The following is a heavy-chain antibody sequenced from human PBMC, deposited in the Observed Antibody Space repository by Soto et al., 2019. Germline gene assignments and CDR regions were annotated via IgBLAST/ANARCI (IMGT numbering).Heavy chain of an antibody. J-gene: IGHJ4*02. Sequence: QVQLVESGGGVVQPGRSLRLSCAASGFTFSSYATHWVRQAPGKGLEWVAVISYDGSNKYYADSVKGRFTISRDNSKNTLYLQMNSLRAEDTAVYYCARSSDYWGQGTLVTVSS. V-gene: IGHV3-30-3*01. CDR2: ISYDGSNK. CDR1: GFTFSSYA. CDR3: ARSSDY.